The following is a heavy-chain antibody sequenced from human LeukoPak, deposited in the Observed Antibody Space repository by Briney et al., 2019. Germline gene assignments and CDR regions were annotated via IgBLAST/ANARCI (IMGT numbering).Heavy chain of an antibody. V-gene: IGHV3-30*04. J-gene: IGHJ6*04. Sequence: GGSLRLSCAASGFTFSSYAMHWVRQAPGKGLEWVAVISYDGSNKNYADSVKGRFTISGDNSKNTLYLQMNSLRAEDTAVYYCAELGITMIGGVWGKGTTVTISS. D-gene: IGHD3-10*02. CDR1: GFTFSSYA. CDR3: AELGITMIGGV. CDR2: ISYDGSNK.